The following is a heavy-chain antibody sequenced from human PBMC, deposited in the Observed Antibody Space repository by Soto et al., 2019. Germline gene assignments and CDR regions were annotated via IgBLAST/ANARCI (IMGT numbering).Heavy chain of an antibody. V-gene: IGHV3-9*01. D-gene: IGHD2-8*02. CDR2: ISWNSGSI. Sequence: PAGSLRLSCAASGFTFDDYAMHWVRQAPGKGLEWVSGISWNSGSIGYADSVKGRFTISRDNAKNSLYLQMNSLRAEDTALYYCAKDISRFLGRGDYWVDAFDIWGQGTMVTVSS. CDR3: AKDISRFLGRGDYWVDAFDI. CDR1: GFTFDDYA. J-gene: IGHJ3*02.